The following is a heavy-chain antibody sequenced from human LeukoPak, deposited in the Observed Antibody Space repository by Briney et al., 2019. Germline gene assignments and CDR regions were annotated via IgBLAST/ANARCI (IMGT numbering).Heavy chain of an antibody. CDR1: GYTFTSYG. J-gene: IGHJ6*03. Sequence: GASVKVSCKASGYTFTSYGISWARQAPGQGLEWMGWISAYNGNTNYAQKLQGRVTMTTDTSTSTAYMELRSLRSDDTAVYYRARSSPYYGSGSYYNNRYYYYYMDVWGKGTTVTVSS. CDR3: ARSSPYYGSGSYYNNRYYYYYMDV. V-gene: IGHV1-18*01. D-gene: IGHD3-10*01. CDR2: ISAYNGNT.